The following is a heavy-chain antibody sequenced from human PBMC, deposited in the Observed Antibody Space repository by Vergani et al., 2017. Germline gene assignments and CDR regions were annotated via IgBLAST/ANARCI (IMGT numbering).Heavy chain of an antibody. J-gene: IGHJ3*02. CDR3: ARAQDIRNAFDI. CDR2: INPSGGST. Sequence: QVQLVQSGAEVKKPGASVKVSCKASGYTFTSYYMHWVRQAPGQGLEWMGIINPSGGSTTYAQTFQGRVTMTRDTSTSTVYMELSSLRSEDTAVYYCARAQDIRNAFDIWGQGTMVTVSS. V-gene: IGHV1-46*03. CDR1: GYTFTSYY. D-gene: IGHD2-15*01.